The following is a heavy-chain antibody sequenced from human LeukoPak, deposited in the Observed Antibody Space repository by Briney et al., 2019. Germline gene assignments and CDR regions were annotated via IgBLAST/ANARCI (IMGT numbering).Heavy chain of an antibody. V-gene: IGHV3-64D*06. CDR3: VKDANYYDSSGYYDY. CDR2: ISTNGGST. CDR1: GFTFRSFV. J-gene: IGHJ4*02. D-gene: IGHD3-22*01. Sequence: GRSLRLSCAASGFTFRSFVMHWVRQAPGKGLEYVSAISTNGGSTYYADSVKGRFTISRDNSKNTLYLQMSSLRTEDTAVYYCVKDANYYDSSGYYDYWGQGTLVTVSS.